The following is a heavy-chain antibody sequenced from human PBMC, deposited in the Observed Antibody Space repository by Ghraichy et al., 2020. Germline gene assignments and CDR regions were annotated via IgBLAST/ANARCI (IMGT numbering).Heavy chain of an antibody. J-gene: IGHJ4*02. V-gene: IGHV4-59*08. Sequence: SETLSHTCTVSGGSISSYYWSWIRQPPGKGLEWIGYIYYSGSTNYNPSLKSRVTISVDTSKNQFSLKLSSVTAADTAVYYCARSKWELLSETSFDYWGQGTLVTVSS. CDR3: ARSKWELLSETSFDY. CDR1: GGSISSYY. D-gene: IGHD1-26*01. CDR2: IYYSGST.